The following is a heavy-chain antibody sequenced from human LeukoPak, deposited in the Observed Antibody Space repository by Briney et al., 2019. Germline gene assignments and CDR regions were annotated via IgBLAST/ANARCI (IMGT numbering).Heavy chain of an antibody. Sequence: PSETLSLTCTVSGGSISSSSYYWGWIRQPPGKGLEWIGSIYYSGSTYYNPSLKSRVTISVDTSKNQFSLKLSSVTAVDTAVYYCARHKNRHESSWFDPWGQGTLVTVSS. CDR2: IYYSGST. CDR3: ARHKNRHESSWFDP. J-gene: IGHJ5*02. V-gene: IGHV4-39*01. CDR1: GGSISSSSYY.